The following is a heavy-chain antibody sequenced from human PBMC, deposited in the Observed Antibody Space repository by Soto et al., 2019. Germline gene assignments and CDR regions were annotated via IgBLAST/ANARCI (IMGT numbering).Heavy chain of an antibody. J-gene: IGHJ4*02. Sequence: QVQLVQSGAEVKKPGASVKVSCKASGYTFTSYDINWVRQATGQGLERMGWMNSNSVYRGYAQKFQGRGTMTRNTSISTAYMELSSLRSEDTAVSYCARDKVGMVAYWGQGTLFTVSS. D-gene: IGHD5-12*01. CDR1: GYTFTSYD. CDR2: MNSNSVYR. CDR3: ARDKVGMVAY. V-gene: IGHV1-8*01.